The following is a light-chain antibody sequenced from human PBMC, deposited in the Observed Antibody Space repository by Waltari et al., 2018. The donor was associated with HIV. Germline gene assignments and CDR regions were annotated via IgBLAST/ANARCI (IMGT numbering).Light chain of an antibody. Sequence: EIVLTQSPATLSVSPGETATLSCRATDSLSIYLACDQLSPGQAPRLFIYDSSPRATGVPPRFSGSGSGTDFSLTISSLQPEDYAVYYCQQRSSWPPGLFGQWTR. J-gene: IGKJ5*01. CDR1: DSLSIY. CDR2: DSS. CDR3: QQRSSWPPGL. V-gene: IGKV3-11*01.